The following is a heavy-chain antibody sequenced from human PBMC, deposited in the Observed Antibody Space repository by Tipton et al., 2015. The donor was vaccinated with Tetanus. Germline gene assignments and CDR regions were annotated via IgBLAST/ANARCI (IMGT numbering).Heavy chain of an antibody. CDR1: GGSVRSGDYD. D-gene: IGHD3-3*01. V-gene: IGHV4-61*08. J-gene: IGHJ4*02. CDR2: VHYSGRT. Sequence: LRLSCTVSGGSVRSGDYDWNWIRQPPGKGLEWIGYVHYSGRTNKSPSLKSRVTLSVDRSKNQFSLSLTSVTAADTAVYYCARANNDFPKKGPFDYWGQGARVIVSS. CDR3: ARANNDFPKKGPFDY.